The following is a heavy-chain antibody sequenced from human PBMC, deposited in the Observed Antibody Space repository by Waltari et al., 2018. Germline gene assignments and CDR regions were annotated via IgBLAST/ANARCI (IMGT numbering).Heavy chain of an antibody. V-gene: IGHV4-34*01. J-gene: IGHJ4*02. Sequence: QVQLQQWGAGLLKPSETLSLTCAVYGGSFSGYYWSWIRQPPGKGLEWIGEINHSGSTNYNPSLKSRVTISVDTSKNQFSLKLSSVTAADTAVYYCARGPRDCSGGSCYRLLDYWGQGTLVTVSS. CDR1: GGSFSGYY. CDR2: INHSGST. CDR3: ARGPRDCSGGSCYRLLDY. D-gene: IGHD2-15*01.